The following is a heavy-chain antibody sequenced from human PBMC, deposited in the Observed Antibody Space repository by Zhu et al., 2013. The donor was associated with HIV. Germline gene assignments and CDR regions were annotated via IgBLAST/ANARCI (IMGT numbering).Heavy chain of an antibody. CDR3: ARGSIVVPDVGYYYGMDV. Sequence: QVQLVQSGAEVKKPGSSVKVSCKASGGTFSSYAISWVRQAPGQGLEWMGGIIPIFGTANYAQKFQGRVTITADESTSTAYMELSSLRSEDTTVYYCARGSIVVPDVGYYYGMDVWGQGTTVTVSS. J-gene: IGHJ6*02. CDR1: GGTFSSYA. D-gene: IGHD2-2*01. CDR2: IIPIFGTA. V-gene: IGHV1-69*01.